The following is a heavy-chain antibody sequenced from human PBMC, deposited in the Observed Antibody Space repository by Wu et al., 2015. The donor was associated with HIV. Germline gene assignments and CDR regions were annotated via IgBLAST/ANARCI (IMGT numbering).Heavy chain of an antibody. CDR3: ARSAFYGDQDYHYSDVMDV. CDR2: IIPIFGTA. Sequence: QVQLVQSGAEVKKPGSSVKVPCKASGGTFSNYGISWVRQAPGQGLEWMGGIIPIFGTANYAQKFQGRVTITTDESTSTAYMELSSLRSEDTAIYYCARSAFYGDQDYHYSDVMDVWGRRDHGHRLL. V-gene: IGHV1-69*05. D-gene: IGHD4-17*01. J-gene: IGHJ6*01. CDR1: GGTFSNYG.